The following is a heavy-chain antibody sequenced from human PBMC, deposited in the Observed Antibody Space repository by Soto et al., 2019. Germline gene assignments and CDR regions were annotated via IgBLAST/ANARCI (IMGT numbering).Heavy chain of an antibody. D-gene: IGHD2-8*02. CDR1: GFTFDDYA. Sequence: EVQLVEAGGGLGQPGRSLRLSCAASGFTFDDYALHWVRQVPGKGLEWVSGISWNSVAIHYADSVKGRFTISRDNAKNSLYLQMNNLRGEDTALYYCAKATRLTDTGSDWGQGTLVTVSS. J-gene: IGHJ4*02. CDR3: AKATRLTDTGSD. V-gene: IGHV3-9*01. CDR2: ISWNSVAI.